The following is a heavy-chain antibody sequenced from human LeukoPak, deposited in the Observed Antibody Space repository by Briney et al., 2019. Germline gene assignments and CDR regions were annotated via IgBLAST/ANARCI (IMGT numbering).Heavy chain of an antibody. CDR1: GFTFSSYA. CDR3: AKGATGHSSSWEAFDI. V-gene: IGHV3-23*01. Sequence: PGGSLRLSCAASGFTFSSYAMSWVRQAPGKGLEWVSAISGSGGSTYYADSVKGRFTISRDNSKNTLYLQMNSLRAEDTAVYYCAKGATGHSSSWEAFDIWGQGTMVTVSS. J-gene: IGHJ3*02. CDR2: ISGSGGST. D-gene: IGHD6-13*01.